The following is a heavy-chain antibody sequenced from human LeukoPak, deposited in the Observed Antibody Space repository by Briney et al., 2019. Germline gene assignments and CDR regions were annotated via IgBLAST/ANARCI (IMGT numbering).Heavy chain of an antibody. V-gene: IGHV1-2*02. CDR2: INPNSGGT. CDR1: GYTFTGYY. J-gene: IGHJ3*02. CDR3: ARVPRFRQYYYDSSGYYGPGAFDI. Sequence: AASVKVSCKASGYTFTGYYMHWVRQAPGQGLEWMGWINPNSGGTNYAQKFQGRVTMTRDTSISTAYMELSRLRSDDTAVYYCARVPRFRQYYYDSSGYYGPGAFDIWGQGTMVTVSS. D-gene: IGHD3-22*01.